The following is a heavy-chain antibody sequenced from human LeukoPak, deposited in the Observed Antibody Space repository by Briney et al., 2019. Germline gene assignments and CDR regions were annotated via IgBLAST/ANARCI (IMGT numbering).Heavy chain of an antibody. V-gene: IGHV4-38-2*02. Sequence: SETLSLTCTVSGYSISSGYYWGWIRQPPGKGLEWIGEINHSGSTNYSPSLKSRVTISVDTSKNQFSLKLSSVTAADTAVYYCARLAWYYYDSSPDWGQGTLVTVSS. D-gene: IGHD3-22*01. CDR2: INHSGST. CDR3: ARLAWYYYDSSPD. CDR1: GYSISSGYY. J-gene: IGHJ4*02.